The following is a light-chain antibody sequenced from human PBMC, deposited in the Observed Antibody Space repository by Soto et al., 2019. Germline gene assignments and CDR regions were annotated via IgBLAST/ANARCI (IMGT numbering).Light chain of an antibody. Sequence: QSALTQPASVSGSPGQSINISCTGTSSNVGTYNLVSWYQQHPGKATKLMIYEVTKRPSGVSNRFSGSKSGNTASLTVSGLQAEDEADYFCCSYAGSSTLIFGGGTKLTVL. CDR3: CSYAGSSTLI. CDR1: SSNVGTYNL. J-gene: IGLJ2*01. V-gene: IGLV2-23*02. CDR2: EVT.